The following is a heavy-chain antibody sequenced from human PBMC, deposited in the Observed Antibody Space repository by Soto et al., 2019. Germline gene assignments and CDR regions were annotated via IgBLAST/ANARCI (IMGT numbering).Heavy chain of an antibody. Sequence: SETLSLTCTVSGGSISSYYWSLIRQPPGKGLEWIGYIYYSGSTNYNPSLKSRVTISVDTSKNQFSLKLSSVTAADTAVHYCARVKTAMTNYFDYWGQGTLVTVSS. CDR2: IYYSGST. CDR1: GGSISSYY. CDR3: ARVKTAMTNYFDY. V-gene: IGHV4-59*01. J-gene: IGHJ4*02. D-gene: IGHD5-18*01.